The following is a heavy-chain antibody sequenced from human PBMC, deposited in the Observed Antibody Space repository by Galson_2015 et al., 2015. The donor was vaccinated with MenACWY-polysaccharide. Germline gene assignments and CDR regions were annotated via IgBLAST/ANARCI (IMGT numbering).Heavy chain of an antibody. J-gene: IGHJ4*02. CDR2: ISWNSGTI. Sequence: SLRLSCAASGFTFDDYAMHWVRQAPGKGLEWVSGISWNSGTIGYADSVMGRFTISKDNAKNSLYLQMNSLRADDTALYYCAKDRYCTSTSCYRGFDYWGQGTLVTVSS. V-gene: IGHV3-9*01. D-gene: IGHD2-2*02. CDR3: AKDRYCTSTSCYRGFDY. CDR1: GFTFDDYA.